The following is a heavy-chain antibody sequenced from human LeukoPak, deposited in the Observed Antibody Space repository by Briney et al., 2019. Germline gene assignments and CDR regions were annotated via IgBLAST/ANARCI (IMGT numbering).Heavy chain of an antibody. CDR2: IYTSGST. V-gene: IGHV4-61*02. Sequence: PSQTLSPTCTVSGGSISSGSYYWSWIRQPAGKGLEWIGRIYTSGSTNYNPSLKSRVTISVDTSKNQFSLKLSSVTAADTAVYYCAREIAAAGTVGYDYWGQGTLVTVSS. D-gene: IGHD6-13*01. CDR1: GGSISSGSYY. CDR3: AREIAAAGTVGYDY. J-gene: IGHJ4*02.